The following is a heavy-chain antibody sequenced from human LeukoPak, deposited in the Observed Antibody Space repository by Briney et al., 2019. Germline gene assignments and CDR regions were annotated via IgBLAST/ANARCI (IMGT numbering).Heavy chain of an antibody. CDR1: GFTFSDNY. J-gene: IGHJ4*02. Sequence: PGGSLRLSCAASGFTFSDNYMSWIRQAPGRGLEWVSYISSSGNTTYNADSVKGRFTISRDSAKNSLYLQMNSLRAEDTAVYYCASGGWGAKVYYRGQGTLVTVSS. D-gene: IGHD6-19*01. CDR2: ISSSGNTT. CDR3: ASGGWGAKVYY. V-gene: IGHV3-11*04.